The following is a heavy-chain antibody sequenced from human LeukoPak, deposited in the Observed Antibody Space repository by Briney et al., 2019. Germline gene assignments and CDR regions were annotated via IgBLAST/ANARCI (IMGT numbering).Heavy chain of an antibody. D-gene: IGHD6-13*01. Sequence: QPGGSLRLSCAASGFTFSSYAMSWVRQAPGKGLEWVSYISSSSSTIYYADSVKGRFTISRDNAKNSLYLQMNSLRDEDTAVYYCARGDIAAAWFPWFDPWGQGTLVTVSS. CDR1: GFTFSSYA. CDR2: ISSSSSTI. CDR3: ARGDIAAAWFPWFDP. V-gene: IGHV3-48*02. J-gene: IGHJ5*02.